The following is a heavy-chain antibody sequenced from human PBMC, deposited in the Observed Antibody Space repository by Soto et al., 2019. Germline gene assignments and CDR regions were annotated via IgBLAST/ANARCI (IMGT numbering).Heavy chain of an antibody. J-gene: IGHJ5*02. CDR1: GGSISCGGYY. D-gene: IGHD6-13*01. V-gene: IGHV4-31*03. CDR3: ARVFSDSSSFFDP. Sequence: SEALSHTCTVSGGSISCGGYYWRRIPQHPGKGLEWIGYIYYSGSTYYNPSLKSRVTISVDTSKNQFSLKLSSVTAADTAVYYCARVFSDSSSFFDPWGQGTLVTVSS. CDR2: IYYSGST.